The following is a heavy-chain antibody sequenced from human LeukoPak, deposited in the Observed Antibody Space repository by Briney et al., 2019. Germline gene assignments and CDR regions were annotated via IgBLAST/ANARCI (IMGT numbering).Heavy chain of an antibody. V-gene: IGHV3-7*01. D-gene: IGHD3-16*01. CDR3: ARSRYTIASAAYTEYFQD. Sequence: GGSLRLSGAASVFTFSSYWMSWVRQAPGKGLEWVATIKQDGSEKYYVDSVKGQFTISRDNAKNSLYLQMNSLRAEDTAVYYCARSRYTIASAAYTEYFQDWGQSTLVTVSS. CDR1: VFTFSSYW. CDR2: IKQDGSEK. J-gene: IGHJ1*01.